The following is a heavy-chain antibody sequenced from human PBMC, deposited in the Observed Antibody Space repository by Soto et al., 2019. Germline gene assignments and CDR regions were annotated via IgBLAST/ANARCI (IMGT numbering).Heavy chain of an antibody. J-gene: IGHJ4*02. CDR3: ARHITMDPLLVY. CDR2: IYSGGST. D-gene: IGHD3-10*01. V-gene: IGHV3-53*01. Sequence: EVQLVESGGGLIQPGGSLRLSCAVSGFTVSSNYMSWVRQAPGKGLEWVSVIYSGGSTYYADSVKGRFTISRDNSKSTLYLQMNILSAEDTAVYYCARHITMDPLLVYRGQGPLVTVSS. CDR1: GFTVSSNY.